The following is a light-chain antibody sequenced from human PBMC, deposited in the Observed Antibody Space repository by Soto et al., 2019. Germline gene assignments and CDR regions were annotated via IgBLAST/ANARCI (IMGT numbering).Light chain of an antibody. Sequence: DIVMTQSADSLAASLGERATIDCKSSESFLYSSDNNNYLAWYQQKPGQPPKLLIYWASTRESRVPDRFSGSGSGTDFTLTISSLQAEDVAVYYCQQYYSTPWTFGQGTKVDIK. CDR3: QQYYSTPWT. CDR1: ESFLYSSDNNNY. V-gene: IGKV4-1*01. J-gene: IGKJ1*01. CDR2: WAS.